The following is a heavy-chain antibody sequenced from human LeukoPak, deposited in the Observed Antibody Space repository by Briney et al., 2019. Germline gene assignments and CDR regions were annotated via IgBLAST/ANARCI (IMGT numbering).Heavy chain of an antibody. CDR3: ASLPTFLRWYLDY. V-gene: IGHV3-11*01. Sequence: GGSLRLSCAASGFTFSDYYMSWIRQAPGKGLEWVSYISSSGSTIYYADSVKGRFTISRDNAKNSLYLQMNSLRAEDTAVYYCASLPTFLRWYLDYWGQGTLVTVSS. CDR1: GFTFSDYY. J-gene: IGHJ4*02. CDR2: ISSSGSTI. D-gene: IGHD4-23*01.